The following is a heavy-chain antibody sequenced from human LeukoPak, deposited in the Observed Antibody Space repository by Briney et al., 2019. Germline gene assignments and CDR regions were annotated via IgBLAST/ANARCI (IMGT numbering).Heavy chain of an antibody. CDR3: ARVGDYYGSDY. D-gene: IGHD3-10*01. J-gene: IGHJ4*02. V-gene: IGHV4-38-2*01. Sequence: PSETLSLTCAVSGYSIRSGYYWGWIRQPPGKGLEWIGSIYHSGSTYYNPSLKSRVTISVDTSKNQFSLKLSSVAAADAAVYYCARVGDYYGSDYWGQGTLVTVSS. CDR2: IYHSGST. CDR1: GYSIRSGYY.